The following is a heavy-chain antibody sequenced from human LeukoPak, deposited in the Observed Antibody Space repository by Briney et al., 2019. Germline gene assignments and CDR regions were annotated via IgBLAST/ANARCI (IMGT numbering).Heavy chain of an antibody. V-gene: IGHV4-30-2*01. D-gene: IGHD6-13*01. J-gene: IGHJ5*02. CDR3: ARGSLTRYSSSWYLSGVKYNWFDP. CDR1: GGSIRSGGYS. Sequence: SQTLSLTCTVSGGSIRSGGYSWSWIRQPPGKGLEWIGYIYHSGSTYYNPSLKSRVTISVDRSKNQFSLKLSSVTAADTAVYYCARGSLTRYSSSWYLSGVKYNWFDPWGQGTLVTVSS. CDR2: IYHSGST.